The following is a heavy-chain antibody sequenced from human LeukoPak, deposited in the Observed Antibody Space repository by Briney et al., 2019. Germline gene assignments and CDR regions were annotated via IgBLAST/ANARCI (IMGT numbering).Heavy chain of an antibody. D-gene: IGHD2-21*02. CDR1: GDSVSSFH. Sequence: SETLSLTCNVSGDSVSSFHWSWIRQPPGKTLEWIGYIYSYGSTNYNPSLRSRVSISVDTPKNHLSLSLRSVTAADTAIYYCAGHKTTSTPFGPPRGGYFFDPWGQGSLVTVSS. CDR3: AGHKTTSTPFGPPRGGYFFDP. V-gene: IGHV4-59*08. J-gene: IGHJ5*02. CDR2: IYSYGST.